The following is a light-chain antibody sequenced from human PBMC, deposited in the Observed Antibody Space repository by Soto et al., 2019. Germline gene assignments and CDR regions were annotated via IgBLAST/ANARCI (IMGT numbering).Light chain of an antibody. CDR3: QQSYSTWT. J-gene: IGKJ1*01. CDR1: QSISSY. V-gene: IGKV1-39*01. CDR2: AAS. Sequence: DIQMTQSPSSLSASVGDRVTITCRASQSISSYLNWYQQKPGKAPKLLIYAASSLQSGVPSRFSGSESGTDFTLTISSLQPEDFATYYCQQSYSTWTFGQGTKVDIK.